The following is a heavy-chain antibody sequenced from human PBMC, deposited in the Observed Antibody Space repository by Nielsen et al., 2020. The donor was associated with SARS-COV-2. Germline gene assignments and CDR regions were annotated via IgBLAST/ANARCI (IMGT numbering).Heavy chain of an antibody. D-gene: IGHD4-17*01. CDR2: VDSGGTT. V-gene: IGHV4-59*01. CDR1: GGSISSYY. Sequence: SETLSLTCTVSGGSISSYYWSWIRQPPGKGLEWIGYVDSGGTTNYNPSLTSRVTISLDTSQNEFSLKLTSVTAADTAMYYCARDYFGDYLDAFDVWGQGTMVTVSA. CDR3: ARDYFGDYLDAFDV. J-gene: IGHJ3*01.